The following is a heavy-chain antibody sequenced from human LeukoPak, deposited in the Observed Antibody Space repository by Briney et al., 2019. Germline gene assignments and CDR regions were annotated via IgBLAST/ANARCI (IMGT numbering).Heavy chain of an antibody. J-gene: IGHJ4*02. CDR2: ISSSSYI. V-gene: IGHV3-21*01. CDR3: ARDVATY. CDR1: GFTFSSYS. Sequence: GGSLRPSCAASGFTFSSYSMNWVRQAPGKGLEWVSSISSSSYIYYADSVKGRFTISRDNAKNSLYLQMNSLRAEDTAVYYCARDVATYWGQGTLVTVSS.